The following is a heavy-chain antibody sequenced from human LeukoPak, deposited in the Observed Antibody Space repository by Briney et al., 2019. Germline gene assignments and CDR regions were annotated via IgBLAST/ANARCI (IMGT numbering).Heavy chain of an antibody. D-gene: IGHD3-10*01. V-gene: IGHV3-23*01. CDR1: GFTFSSYA. Sequence: GGSLRLSCAASGFTFSSYAMSWVRQAPGKGLEWVSLISGDGGTTYYAIPVRGRFTISRDNSENTLYLQMNGLRAEDTAVYYCARGLNVNWFDPWGQGTLVIVSS. CDR3: ARGLNVNWFDP. J-gene: IGHJ5*02. CDR2: ISGDGGTT.